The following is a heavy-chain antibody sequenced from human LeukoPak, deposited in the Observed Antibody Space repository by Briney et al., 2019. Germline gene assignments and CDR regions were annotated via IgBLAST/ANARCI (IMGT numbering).Heavy chain of an antibody. CDR3: ARGSPEVAAQTYYFDY. D-gene: IGHD2-15*01. CDR2: IYHSGST. CDR1: GGSISSSNW. Sequence: SETLSLTCAVSGGSISSSNWWSWVRQPPGKGLEWIGEIYHSGSTNYNPSLKSRVTISVDKSKNQFSLKLSSVTAADTAVYYCARGSPEVAAQTYYFDYWGQGTLVTVSS. J-gene: IGHJ4*02. V-gene: IGHV4-4*02.